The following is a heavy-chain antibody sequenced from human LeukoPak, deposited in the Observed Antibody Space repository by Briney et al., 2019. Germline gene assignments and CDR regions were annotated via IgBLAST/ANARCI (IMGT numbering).Heavy chain of an antibody. Sequence: GESLKISCKGSGYSFTSYWIGWVRQMPGKGLEWMGIIYPGDSDTRYSPSFQGQVTISAGKSISTAYLQWSSLKASDTAMYYCARRGPDYGDYSANNWFDPWGQGTLVTVSS. D-gene: IGHD4-17*01. CDR1: GYSFTSYW. V-gene: IGHV5-51*01. CDR3: ARRGPDYGDYSANNWFDP. CDR2: IYPGDSDT. J-gene: IGHJ5*02.